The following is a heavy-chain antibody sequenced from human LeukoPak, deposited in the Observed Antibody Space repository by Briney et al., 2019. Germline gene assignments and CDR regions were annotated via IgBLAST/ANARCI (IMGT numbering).Heavy chain of an antibody. CDR3: ARGRSTGYPYYFEY. J-gene: IGHJ4*02. V-gene: IGHV1-8*03. CDR1: GYTFTSYD. Sequence: ASVKVSCKASGYTFTSYDINWVRQATGQGLEWMGWMNPNSGSTGYAQKFQGRVTITGNTSISTAYMELSGLRSEDTAVYYCARGRSTGYPYYFEYWGQGTLVTASS. CDR2: MNPNSGST. D-gene: IGHD5-12*01.